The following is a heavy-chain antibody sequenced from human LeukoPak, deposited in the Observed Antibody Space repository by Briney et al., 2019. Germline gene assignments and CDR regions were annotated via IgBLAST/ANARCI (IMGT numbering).Heavy chain of an antibody. Sequence: GGSLRLSCAASGFTFTNAWMSWVRQAPGKGLEWVSYISSSSSTIYYADSVKGRFTISRDNAKNSLYLQMNSLRDEDTAVYYCATEWADYYGSGSYWVEAFDIWGQGTMVTVSS. CDR3: ATEWADYYGSGSYWVEAFDI. D-gene: IGHD3-10*01. J-gene: IGHJ3*02. V-gene: IGHV3-48*02. CDR1: GFTFTNAW. CDR2: ISSSSSTI.